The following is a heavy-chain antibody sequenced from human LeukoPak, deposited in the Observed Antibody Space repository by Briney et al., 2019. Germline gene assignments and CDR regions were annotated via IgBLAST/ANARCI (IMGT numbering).Heavy chain of an antibody. V-gene: IGHV1-46*01. CDR3: ARDNSVRDTAWWFDP. CDR1: GYTFTSNY. D-gene: IGHD2-21*02. J-gene: IGHJ5*02. CDR2: INPSGGST. Sequence: ASVKVSCKASGYTFTSNYMHWVRRAPGQGLEWMGVINPSGGSTSYAQKFQGRVTLTRDMSTSTDYLELSSLRSEDTAVYYCARDNSVRDTAWWFDPWGQGTLVTVSS.